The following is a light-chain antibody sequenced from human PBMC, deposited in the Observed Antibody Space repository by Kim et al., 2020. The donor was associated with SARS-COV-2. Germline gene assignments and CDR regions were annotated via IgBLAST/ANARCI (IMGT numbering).Light chain of an antibody. CDR3: QQYSSSPLT. CDR1: QTILNRSSKKNA. J-gene: IGKJ2*01. Sequence: DIVMTQSPDSLTVSLGERATINCKSSQTILNRSSKKNALAWFQLKPRQPPRVLIYWASTRESGVPDRFSGSGSGTDFTLTISSLQAADVAVYYCQQYSSSPLTFGQGTKLEI. CDR2: WAS. V-gene: IGKV4-1*01.